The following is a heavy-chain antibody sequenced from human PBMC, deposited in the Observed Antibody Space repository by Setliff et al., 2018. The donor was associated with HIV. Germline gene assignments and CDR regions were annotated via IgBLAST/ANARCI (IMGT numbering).Heavy chain of an antibody. CDR1: GGSFSGYY. Sequence: ASETLSLTCAVFGGSFSGYYWSWIRQPPGKGLEWIGEINHSGSTDYNPSLKSRVTISVDTSKKQFSLNLRSVTAADTAVYYCARYDYGDFDYWGQGTPVTVSS. CDR2: INHSGST. J-gene: IGHJ4*02. D-gene: IGHD4-17*01. CDR3: ARYDYGDFDY. V-gene: IGHV4-34*01.